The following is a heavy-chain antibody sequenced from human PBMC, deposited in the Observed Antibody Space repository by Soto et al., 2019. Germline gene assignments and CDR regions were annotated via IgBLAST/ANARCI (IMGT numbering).Heavy chain of an antibody. CDR3: AREVCSGGSCYSGWFDP. Sequence: QVQLQESGPGLVKPSQTLSLTCTVSGGSISSGGYYWSWIRQHPGKGLEWIGYIYYSGSTYYNPSLQSRVTISVDTSKNQFSLKLSSVTAADTAVYYCAREVCSGGSCYSGWFDPWGQGTLVTVSS. CDR1: GGSISSGGYY. V-gene: IGHV4-31*03. D-gene: IGHD2-15*01. CDR2: IYYSGST. J-gene: IGHJ5*02.